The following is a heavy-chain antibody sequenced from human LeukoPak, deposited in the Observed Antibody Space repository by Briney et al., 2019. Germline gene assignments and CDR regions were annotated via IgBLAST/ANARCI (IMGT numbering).Heavy chain of an antibody. Sequence: GTSVKVSCKASGYTFTGYYMHWVRQAPGQGLEWMGWINPNSGGTNYAQKFQGRVTMTRDTSISTAYMELSRLRSDDTAVYYCARSSGWSDAFDIWGQGTMVTVSS. CDR3: ARSSGWSDAFDI. CDR1: GYTFTGYY. D-gene: IGHD6-19*01. V-gene: IGHV1-2*02. J-gene: IGHJ3*02. CDR2: INPNSGGT.